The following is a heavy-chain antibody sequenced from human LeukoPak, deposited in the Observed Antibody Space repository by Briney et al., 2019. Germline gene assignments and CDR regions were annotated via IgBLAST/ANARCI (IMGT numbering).Heavy chain of an antibody. CDR2: ISYDGSNR. V-gene: IGHV3-30*04. CDR1: GFTFSSYA. J-gene: IGHJ5*02. CDR3: AKATSGRGFDP. Sequence: GGSLRLSCAASGFTFSSYAMHWVRQAPGKGLEWVAVISYDGSNRYYADSVKGRFTISRDNSKNTLYLQMNSLRAEDTAVYYCAKATSGRGFDPWGQGTLVTVSS.